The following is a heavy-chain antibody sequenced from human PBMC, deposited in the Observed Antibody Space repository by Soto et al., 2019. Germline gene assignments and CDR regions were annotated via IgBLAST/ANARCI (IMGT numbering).Heavy chain of an antibody. V-gene: IGHV4-34*01. CDR3: ANVAESGTPLRGPYYYYGMDV. CDR1: GGSFSGFS. D-gene: IGHD1-1*01. CDR2: INHSGTS. Sequence: SETLSLTCAVYGGSFSGFSWNWIRQPPGKGLEWIGEINHSGTSNYNPSLKSRVTMLPDTSKNHFSLKLTSVTAADTAVYYCANVAESGTPLRGPYYYYGMDVWGQGTTVTVSS. J-gene: IGHJ6*02.